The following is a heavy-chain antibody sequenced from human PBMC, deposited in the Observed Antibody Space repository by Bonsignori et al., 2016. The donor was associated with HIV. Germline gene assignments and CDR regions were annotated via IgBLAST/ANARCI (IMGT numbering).Heavy chain of an antibody. V-gene: IGHV1-8*01. Sequence: WVRQAPGQGLEWMGWMNPNSGNTGYAQKFQGRVTMTRNTSISTAYMELSSLRSEDTAIYYCAREFTVVDYWGQGTLVTVSS. D-gene: IGHD4-11*01. J-gene: IGHJ4*02. CDR2: MNPNSGNT. CDR3: AREFTVVDY.